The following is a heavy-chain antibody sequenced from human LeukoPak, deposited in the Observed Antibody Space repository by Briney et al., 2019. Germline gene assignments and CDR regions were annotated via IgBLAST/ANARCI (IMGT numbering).Heavy chain of an antibody. Sequence: GGSLRLSCAASGFTFSSYAMSWVRQAPGKGLEWVSAISGSGGSTYYADSVKGRFTISRDNSKNTLYLQMNSLRAEDTAVYYCARDQYYYDSLDAFDIWGQGTMVTVSS. D-gene: IGHD3-22*01. CDR2: ISGSGGST. V-gene: IGHV3-23*01. CDR3: ARDQYYYDSLDAFDI. J-gene: IGHJ3*02. CDR1: GFTFSSYA.